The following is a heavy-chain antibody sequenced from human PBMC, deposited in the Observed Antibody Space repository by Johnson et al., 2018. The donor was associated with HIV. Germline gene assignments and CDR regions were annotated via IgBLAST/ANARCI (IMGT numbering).Heavy chain of an antibody. CDR3: ARVTGAAAGTSAAFDI. J-gene: IGHJ3*02. V-gene: IGHV3-15*01. CDR2: IKSKTDGGTT. Sequence: VQLVESGGGLVKPGGSLRLSCAASGFTFSNAWMSWVRQAPGKGLEWVGRIKSKTDGGTTDYAAPVKGRFTISRDNSKNTLYLQMNSLRAEDTAVYYCARVTGAAAGTSAAFDIWGQGTMVTVSS. CDR1: GFTFSNAW. D-gene: IGHD6-13*01.